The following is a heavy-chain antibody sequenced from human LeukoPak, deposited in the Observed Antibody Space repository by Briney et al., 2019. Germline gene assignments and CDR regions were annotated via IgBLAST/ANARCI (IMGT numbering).Heavy chain of an antibody. D-gene: IGHD3-22*01. CDR1: GFTFSSYD. CDR2: IGTAGDT. CDR3: AKDLGSSGYYLTSRYYYGMDV. J-gene: IGHJ6*02. Sequence: PGGSLRLSCAASGFTFSSYDMHWVRQATGKGLEWVSAIGTAGDTYYPGSVKGRFTISRENAKNSLYLQMNSLRAGDTAVYYCAKDLGSSGYYLTSRYYYGMDVWGQGTTVTVSS. V-gene: IGHV3-13*01.